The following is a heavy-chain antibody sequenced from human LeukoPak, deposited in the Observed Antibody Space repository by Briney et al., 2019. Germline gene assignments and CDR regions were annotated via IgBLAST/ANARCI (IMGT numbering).Heavy chain of an antibody. CDR3: VFLPYGSGSLENKDY. D-gene: IGHD3-10*01. CDR1: GYSISSGYY. V-gene: IGHV4-38-2*02. Sequence: PSETLSLTCTVSGYSISSGYYWGWIRQPPGKGLEWIGSIYHSGSTYYNPSLKSRVTISVDTSKNQFSLKLSSVTAADTAVYYCVFLPYGSGSLENKDYWGQGTLVTVSS. CDR2: IYHSGST. J-gene: IGHJ4*02.